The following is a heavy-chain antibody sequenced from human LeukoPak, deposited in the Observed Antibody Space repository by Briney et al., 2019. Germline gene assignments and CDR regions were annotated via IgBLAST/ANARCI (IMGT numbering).Heavy chain of an antibody. V-gene: IGHV3-15*01. CDR3: TNEHYYQLQW. Sequence: GGSLRLSCAVSRFPFTAAWMSWVRQAPGKGLEWVGRIKRTSDGGTTDYAAPVKGRFTISRDDSKNMLYLQMSSLRAEDTAVYYCTNEHYYQLQWWGQGTLVTVSS. CDR1: RFPFTAAW. D-gene: IGHD2-2*01. CDR2: IKRTSDGGTT. J-gene: IGHJ4*02.